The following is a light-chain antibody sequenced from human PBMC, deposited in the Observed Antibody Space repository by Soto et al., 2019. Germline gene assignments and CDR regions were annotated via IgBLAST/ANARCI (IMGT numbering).Light chain of an antibody. J-gene: IGLJ1*01. CDR2: AVS. V-gene: IGLV2-8*01. CDR3: SSYAGISRYV. Sequence: QSALTQPPSASGSPGQSVTISCTATSSDVARYNYISWYQQRPGKAPTLIIYAVSKRPSGVPDRLSGFTYGNTASLNVSGLQADDEADYSYSSYAGISRYVFGPGTKVTVL. CDR1: SSDVARYNY.